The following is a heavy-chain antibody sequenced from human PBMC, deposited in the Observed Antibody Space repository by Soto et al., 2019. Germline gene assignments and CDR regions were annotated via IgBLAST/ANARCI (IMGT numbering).Heavy chain of an antibody. V-gene: IGHV3-9*01. D-gene: IGHD5-18*01. CDR2: ISWNSGSI. CDR3: AKLGVDTGFRGAFDI. CDR1: GFTFDDYA. Sequence: SLRLSCAASGFTFDDYAMHWVRQAAGKGLEWVSGISWNSGSIGYADSVKGRFTISRDNAKNSLYLQMNSLRAEDTALYYCAKLGVDTGFRGAFDIWGQGTMVTVSS. J-gene: IGHJ3*02.